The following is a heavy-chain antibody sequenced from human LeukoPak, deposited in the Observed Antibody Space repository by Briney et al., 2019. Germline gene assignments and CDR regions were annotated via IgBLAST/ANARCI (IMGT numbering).Heavy chain of an antibody. CDR2: IYHSGTT. CDR1: GGSLIPYY. J-gene: IGHJ4*02. Sequence: SETLSLTCTVSGGSLIPYYWSWLRQPPGKGLEWVGYIYHSGTTNYSPPLKGRATLSVDTSKNQISLRLSSVTAADTAVYFCARVDSGTYYMPFDYWGQGSLVTVSS. V-gene: IGHV4-59*01. CDR3: ARVDSGTYYMPFDY. D-gene: IGHD1-26*01.